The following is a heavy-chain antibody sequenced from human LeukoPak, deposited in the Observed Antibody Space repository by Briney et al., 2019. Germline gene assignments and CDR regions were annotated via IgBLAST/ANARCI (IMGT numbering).Heavy chain of an antibody. V-gene: IGHV4-4*07. Sequence: PSETLSLTCTVSGGSISSYYWSWIRQPAGKGLEWIGRIYTSGSTNYNPSLKSRVTMSVDTSKNQFSLKLSSVTAADTAVYYCARGPIQSGYDFWSGYYQNWGQGTLVTASS. CDR2: IYTSGST. CDR1: GGSISSYY. J-gene: IGHJ4*02. D-gene: IGHD3-3*01. CDR3: ARGPIQSGYDFWSGYYQN.